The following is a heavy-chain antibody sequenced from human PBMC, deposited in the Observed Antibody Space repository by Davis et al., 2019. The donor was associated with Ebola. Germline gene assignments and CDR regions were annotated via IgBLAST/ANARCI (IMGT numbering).Heavy chain of an antibody. V-gene: IGHV3-23*01. J-gene: IGHJ4*02. CDR2: ISGSGRST. Sequence: PGGSLRLSCAASGFTFSSYAMSWVRQAPGKGLEWVSAISGSGRSTYYADSVKGRFTISRDNSKNTLYLQMNSLRAEDTAVYYCAKTYYYDSSGPSPFDYWGQGTLVTVSS. D-gene: IGHD3-22*01. CDR1: GFTFSSYA. CDR3: AKTYYYDSSGPSPFDY.